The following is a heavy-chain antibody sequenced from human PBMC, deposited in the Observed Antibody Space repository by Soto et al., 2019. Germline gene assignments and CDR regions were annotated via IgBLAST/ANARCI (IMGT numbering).Heavy chain of an antibody. CDR3: ATNPLGKQWLANWFDV. CDR1: GYTLTELS. V-gene: IGHV1-24*01. CDR2: FDPEDGET. Sequence: GASVKVSCKASGYTLTELSMHWVRQAPGKGLEWMGCFDPEDGETIYAQKFQGRVTMTEDTSTDTAYMELSSLRSEDTGAYYCATNPLGKQWLANWFDVWGQGTLVTVSS. D-gene: IGHD6-19*01. J-gene: IGHJ5*02.